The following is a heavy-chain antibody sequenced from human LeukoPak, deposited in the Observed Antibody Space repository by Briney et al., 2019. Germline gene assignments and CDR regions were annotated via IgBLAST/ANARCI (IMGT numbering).Heavy chain of an antibody. CDR3: ARDTFQPGLIDS. V-gene: IGHV3-21*05. Sequence: GGSLRLSCAASGFTFSLYAMNWVRQAPGKGRGWVSYINDDSSDIHYAGSVRGRFTISRDDARKTLYLQLSSLRVEDTAVYYCARDTFQPGLIDSWGQGTLVTVSS. CDR1: GFTFSLYA. CDR2: INDDSSDI. D-gene: IGHD2-2*01. J-gene: IGHJ4*02.